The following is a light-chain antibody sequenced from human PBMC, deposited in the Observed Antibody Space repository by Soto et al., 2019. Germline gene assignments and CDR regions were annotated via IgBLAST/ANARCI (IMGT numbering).Light chain of an antibody. CDR3: QQVNVYPST. V-gene: IGKV1-9*01. Sequence: IQLTHSPSSLSASVGDRVTITFRSSQGISSYLGWYQQKPGKAPNLLIYDASTLHSGVPSRFSGGGSGTDSTLTISSLQPEDFATYYCQQVNVYPSTFGGGTKVDIK. J-gene: IGKJ4*01. CDR1: QGISSY. CDR2: DAS.